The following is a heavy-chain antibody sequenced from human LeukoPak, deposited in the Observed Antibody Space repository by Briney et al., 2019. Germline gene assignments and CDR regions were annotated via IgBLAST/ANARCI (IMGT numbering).Heavy chain of an antibody. D-gene: IGHD1-7*01. CDR1: GGTFSSYD. V-gene: IGHV1-69*06. Sequence: SVKVSCKASGGTFSSYDISWVRQAPGQGLEWMGGIIPICGTANYAQKFQGRVTITADKSTSTAYMELSSLRSEHAAVYYCRTFITGTTSYYYYYMDVWGKGSTVTVSS. CDR2: IIPICGTA. J-gene: IGHJ6*03. CDR3: RTFITGTTSYYYYYMDV.